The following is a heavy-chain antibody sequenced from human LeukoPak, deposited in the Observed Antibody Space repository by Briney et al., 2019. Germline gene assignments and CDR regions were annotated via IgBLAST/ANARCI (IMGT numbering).Heavy chain of an antibody. V-gene: IGHV3-23*01. D-gene: IGHD4-17*01. CDR2: SGGST. CDR3: AKGQSTAGRYYFDY. CDR1: GFTFSSYA. J-gene: IGHJ4*02. Sequence: GGSLRLSCAASGFTFSSYAMSWVRQAPGKGLEWVSGSGGSTSYADSVQGRFTISRDNSKDTLYLQMSSLRAEDTAVYYCAKGQSTAGRYYFDYWGQGTLVTVSS.